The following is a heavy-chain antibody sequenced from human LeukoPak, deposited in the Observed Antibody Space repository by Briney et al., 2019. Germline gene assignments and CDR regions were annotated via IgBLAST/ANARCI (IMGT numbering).Heavy chain of an antibody. CDR2: ISAYNGNT. J-gene: IGHJ5*02. Sequence: GASVEVSCKASGYTFTSYGISWVRQAPGQGLEWMGWISAYNGNTNYAQKLQGRVTMTTDTSTSTAYMELRSLRSDDTAVYYCARGYSSGWYFKGDWFDPWGQGTLVTVSS. D-gene: IGHD6-19*01. V-gene: IGHV1-18*01. CDR1: GYTFTSYG. CDR3: ARGYSSGWYFKGDWFDP.